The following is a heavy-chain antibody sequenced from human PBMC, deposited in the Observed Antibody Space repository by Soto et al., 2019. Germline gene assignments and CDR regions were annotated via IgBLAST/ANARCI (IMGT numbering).Heavy chain of an antibody. J-gene: IGHJ4*02. D-gene: IGHD3-22*01. V-gene: IGHV3-7*01. CDR1: ELIFSNYW. CDR3: ASPREEDSYDSRSGVGY. CDR2: IKQDGSEK. Sequence: PGGSLRLSSASSELIFSNYWMSWVRQAPGKGLEWVAHIKQDGSEKEYVDTVKGRFTISRDNVKSSLFLQMNSLRAEDTAVYYCASPREEDSYDSRSGVGYWGQGTLVTVSS.